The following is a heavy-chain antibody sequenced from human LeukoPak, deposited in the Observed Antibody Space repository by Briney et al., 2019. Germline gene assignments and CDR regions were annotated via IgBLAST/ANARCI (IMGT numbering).Heavy chain of an antibody. J-gene: IGHJ4*02. Sequence: GGSLRLSCAASGFTVSSYAMSWVRQAPGKGLEWVSAISGSGGSTYYADSVKGRFTISRDNSKNTLYLQMNSLRAEDTAVYYSAKGVVGRVNRGTLYDYWGQGTLVTVSS. V-gene: IGHV3-23*01. D-gene: IGHD1-1*01. CDR3: AKGVVGRVNRGTLYDY. CDR1: GFTVSSYA. CDR2: ISGSGGST.